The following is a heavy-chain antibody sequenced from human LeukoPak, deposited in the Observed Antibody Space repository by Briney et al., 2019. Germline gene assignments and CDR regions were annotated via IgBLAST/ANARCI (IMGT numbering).Heavy chain of an antibody. D-gene: IGHD3-22*01. CDR2: IYYSGSA. V-gene: IGHV4-30-4*08. Sequence: SQTLSLTCTVSGGPISSGDYFWSWIRQPPGKGLEWIGYIYYSGSAYYNPSLKSRVTISVDTSKNQLSLRLSPVTAADKAVYYCARDPHYHDRSGSFVWGQGTMVTVSS. CDR1: GGPISSGDYF. CDR3: ARDPHYHDRSGSFV. J-gene: IGHJ3*01.